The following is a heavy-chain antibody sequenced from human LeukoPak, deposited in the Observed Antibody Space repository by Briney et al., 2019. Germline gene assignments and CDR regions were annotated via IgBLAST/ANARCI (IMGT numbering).Heavy chain of an antibody. CDR1: GYTFTGYY. Sequence: GASVKVSCKASGYTFTGYYMHWVRQAPGQGLEWMGRINTSSGGTNYAQKSQGRVTMTRDTSNSTAYMELSRLRSDDTAVYYCASFLCGWYCFDYWGQGTLVTVSS. J-gene: IGHJ4*02. D-gene: IGHD6-19*01. CDR3: ASFLCGWYCFDY. V-gene: IGHV1-2*06. CDR2: INTSSGGT.